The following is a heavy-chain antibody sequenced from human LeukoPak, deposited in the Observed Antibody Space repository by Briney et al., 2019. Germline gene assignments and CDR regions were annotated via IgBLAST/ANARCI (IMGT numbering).Heavy chain of an antibody. J-gene: IGHJ5*02. D-gene: IGHD3-22*01. Sequence: GGSLRLSCAASGFTFDDYAMQWVRQAPGKGLEWVSLISGDGGSTYYADSVKGRFTISRDNSKNSLYLQMNSLRTEDTALYYCAKDITVRVLAYYYDSSGYYFSWGQGTLVTVSS. CDR1: GFTFDDYA. CDR3: AKDITVRVLAYYYDSSGYYFS. V-gene: IGHV3-43*02. CDR2: ISGDGGST.